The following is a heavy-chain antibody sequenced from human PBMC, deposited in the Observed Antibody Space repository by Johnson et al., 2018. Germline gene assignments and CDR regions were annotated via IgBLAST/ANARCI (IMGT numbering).Heavy chain of an antibody. J-gene: IGHJ4*02. CDR3: ARGGKPYYYDSGRYLNQDPYDY. V-gene: IGHV1-69*04. D-gene: IGHD3-10*01. Sequence: QVQLVQSGAEVRKPGSSVKVSCKASGGTLNTYTISWVRQAPGQGLEWMGRIIPVLNIAKYAQKFQGRVTISADKSTSTAYMELTSLRSEDTAVYYCARGGKPYYYDSGRYLNQDPYDYWGQGTLVTVSA. CDR1: GGTLNTYT. CDR2: IIPVLNIA.